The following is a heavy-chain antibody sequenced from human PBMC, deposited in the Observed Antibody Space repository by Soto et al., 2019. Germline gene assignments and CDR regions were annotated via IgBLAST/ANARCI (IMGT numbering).Heavy chain of an antibody. D-gene: IGHD2-15*01. V-gene: IGHV3-30-3*01. J-gene: IGHJ4*02. CDR1: GFTFSSYA. CDR3: ARDQDVVVVAASHTLVDY. Sequence: QVQLVESGGGVVQPGRSLRLSCAASGFTFSSYAMHWVRQAPGKGLEWVAVISYDGSNKYYADSVKGRFTISRDNSKNTLYLQMNRLRAEDTAVYYCARDQDVVVVAASHTLVDYWGQGTLVTVSS. CDR2: ISYDGSNK.